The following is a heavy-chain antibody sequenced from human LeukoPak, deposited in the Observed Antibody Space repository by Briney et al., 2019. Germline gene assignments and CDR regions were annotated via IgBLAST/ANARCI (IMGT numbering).Heavy chain of an antibody. V-gene: IGHV3-48*03. J-gene: IGHJ4*02. Sequence: GGSLRLSCAASGFTFSSYEMNWVRQAPGKGLEWVSYISSSGSTIYHADSVKGRFTISRDNAKNSLYLQMNSLRAEDTAVYYCARSSGWYVDGEGFFDYWGQGTLVTVSS. CDR3: ARSSGWYVDGEGFFDY. CDR1: GFTFSSYE. CDR2: ISSSGSTI. D-gene: IGHD6-19*01.